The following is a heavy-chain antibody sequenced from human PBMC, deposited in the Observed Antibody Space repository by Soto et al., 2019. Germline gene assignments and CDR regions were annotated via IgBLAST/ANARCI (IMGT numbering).Heavy chain of an antibody. CDR1: GGSISSGGYY. CDR2: IYYSGST. Sequence: SETLSLTCTVSGGSISSGGYYWSWIRQHPGKGLEWIGYIYYSGSTYYNPSLKSRVTISVDTSKNQFSLKLSSVTAADTAVYYCARDGGSGYAYFDYWGQGTLVTVSS. V-gene: IGHV4-31*03. D-gene: IGHD3-3*01. CDR3: ARDGGSGYAYFDY. J-gene: IGHJ4*02.